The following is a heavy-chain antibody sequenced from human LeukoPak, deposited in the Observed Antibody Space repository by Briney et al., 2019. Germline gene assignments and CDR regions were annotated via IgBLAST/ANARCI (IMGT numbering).Heavy chain of an antibody. D-gene: IGHD5-12*01. CDR1: GFTFSSYA. V-gene: IGHV3-23*01. CDR2: ISGSGGST. J-gene: IGHJ3*02. Sequence: GGSLRLSCAASGFTFSSYAMSWVRQAPGKGLEWVSAISGSGGSTYYADSVKGRFTISRDNSKNTLYLQMNSLRAEDTAVYYCAPPGGGYDHLDAFDIWGQGTMVTVSS. CDR3: APPGGGYDHLDAFDI.